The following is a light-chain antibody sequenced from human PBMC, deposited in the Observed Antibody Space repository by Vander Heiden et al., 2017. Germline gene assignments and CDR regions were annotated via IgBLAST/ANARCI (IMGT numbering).Light chain of an antibody. CDR1: SSNIGSNY. J-gene: IGLJ3*02. CDR2: RNN. CDR3: AAWDASLSGTW. Sequence: QSVVTQPPSASGTPGQRVTISCSGSSSNIGSNYVYWYQQLPGTAPKLLIYRNNQRPSGVPDRFSGSKSGTSASLAISGLRSEDEADYYCAAWDASLSGTWFGGGTKLPVL. V-gene: IGLV1-47*01.